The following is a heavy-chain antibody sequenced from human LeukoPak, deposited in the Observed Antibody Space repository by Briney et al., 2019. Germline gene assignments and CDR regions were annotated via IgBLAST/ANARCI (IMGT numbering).Heavy chain of an antibody. CDR1: GGTFSSYA. Sequence: EASVKVSCKVSGGTFSSYAISWVRQAPGQGLEWMGGIIPIFGTANYAQKFQGRVTITTDESTSTAYMELSSLRSEDTAVYYCASPGPYVAAAEAGNFDYWGQGTLVTVSS. CDR3: ASPGPYVAAAEAGNFDY. CDR2: IIPIFGTA. V-gene: IGHV1-69*05. J-gene: IGHJ4*02. D-gene: IGHD6-13*01.